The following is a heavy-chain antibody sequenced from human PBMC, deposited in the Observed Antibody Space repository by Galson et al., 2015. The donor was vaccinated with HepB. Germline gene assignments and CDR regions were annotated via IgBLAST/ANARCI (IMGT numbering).Heavy chain of an antibody. CDR2: INPNSGGT. Sequence: SVRVSCKASGYTFTGYYMNWVRQAPGQGLEWMGWINPNSGGTNYAQKFQGRVTMTRDTSISTAYMELSRMRSEDTAVYYCARDRGGSSWFGWFDPWGQGTLVTVSS. D-gene: IGHD6-13*01. CDR1: GYTFTGYY. J-gene: IGHJ5*02. V-gene: IGHV1-2*02. CDR3: ARDRGGSSWFGWFDP.